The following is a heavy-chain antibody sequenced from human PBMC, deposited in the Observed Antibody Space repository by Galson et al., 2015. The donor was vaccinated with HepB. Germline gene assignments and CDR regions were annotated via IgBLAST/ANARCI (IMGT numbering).Heavy chain of an antibody. J-gene: IGHJ4*02. CDR2: ISYDGSNK. CDR3: AKEWFDCGGNPDY. Sequence: SLRLSCAASGFTFSSYGMHWVRQAPGKGLEWVAVISYDGSNKYYADSVKGRFTISRDNSKNTLYLQMNSLRAEDTAVYYCAKEWFDCGGNPDYWGQGTLVTVSS. D-gene: IGHD4-23*01. V-gene: IGHV3-30*18. CDR1: GFTFSSYG.